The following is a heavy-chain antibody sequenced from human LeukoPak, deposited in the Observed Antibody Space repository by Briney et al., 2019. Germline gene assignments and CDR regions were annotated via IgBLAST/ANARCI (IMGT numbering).Heavy chain of an antibody. Sequence: PSETLSLTCAVSGYSISSGFYWDWIRQPPGKGLEWIGTIYHSGSTYYNPPLKSRVTISVDMSKNQFSLKLSSVTAADTAVYYCARVSIGVSLDYWGQGTLVTVSS. CDR2: IYHSGST. CDR3: ARVSIGVSLDY. D-gene: IGHD3-22*01. J-gene: IGHJ4*02. V-gene: IGHV4-38-2*01. CDR1: GYSISSGFY.